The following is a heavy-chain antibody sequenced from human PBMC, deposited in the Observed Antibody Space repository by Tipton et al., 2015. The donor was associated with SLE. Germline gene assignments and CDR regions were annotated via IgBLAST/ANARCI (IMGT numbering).Heavy chain of an antibody. CDR2: INWNGGST. CDR3: ARGQGGRYSSSQEEYFDL. Sequence: GSLRLSCAASGFTFDDYGMSWVRQAPGKGLEWVSGINWNGGSTGYADSVKGRFTISRDNAKNSLYLQMNSLRAEDTAVYYCARGQGGRYSSSQEEYFDLWGRGTLVTVSS. V-gene: IGHV3-20*04. CDR1: GFTFDDYG. J-gene: IGHJ2*01. D-gene: IGHD6-13*01.